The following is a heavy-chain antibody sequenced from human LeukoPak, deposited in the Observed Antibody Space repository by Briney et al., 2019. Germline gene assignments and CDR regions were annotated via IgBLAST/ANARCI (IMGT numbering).Heavy chain of an antibody. Sequence: GGSLRLSCAASGFTVSSNYMSWVRQAPGKGLEWVSVIYSGGSTYYADSVKGRFTISRDNSKNTLYLQMNSLRAEDTAVYHCAKVRDYDFWSNYLDAFDIWGQGTMVTVSS. CDR3: AKVRDYDFWSNYLDAFDI. V-gene: IGHV3-66*01. J-gene: IGHJ3*02. CDR1: GFTVSSNY. D-gene: IGHD3-3*01. CDR2: IYSGGST.